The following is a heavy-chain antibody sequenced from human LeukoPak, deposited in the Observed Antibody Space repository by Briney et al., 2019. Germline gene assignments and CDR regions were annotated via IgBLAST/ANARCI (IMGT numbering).Heavy chain of an antibody. CDR2: VYHSAKT. CDR1: GYSITRGYY. CDR3: AGWFGELLPLFAY. Sequence: SETLSLTCTVSGYSITRGYYWGWKRQPPGKGLEWIGSVYHSAKTYYNPSLKGRVTISVDTSKNQFSLRVSSVSAADTAVYYCAGWFGELLPLFAYWGQGAMVTVSS. V-gene: IGHV4-38-2*02. D-gene: IGHD3-10*01. J-gene: IGHJ4*02.